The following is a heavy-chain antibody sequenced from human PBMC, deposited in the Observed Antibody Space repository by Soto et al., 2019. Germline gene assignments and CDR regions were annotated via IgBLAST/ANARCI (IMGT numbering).Heavy chain of an antibody. Sequence: EVQLVESGGGLVQPGGSLKLSCAASGFTFSGSAMHLVRQASGKGLEWVGRSRSKANNYATAYAASVSGRFTISRDDSKNTAYLQMNSLKTEDTAVYYCTGYASGSYVYGMDVWGQGTTVTGS. D-gene: IGHD3-10*01. CDR2: SRSKANNYAT. CDR1: GFTFSGSA. V-gene: IGHV3-73*01. CDR3: TGYASGSYVYGMDV. J-gene: IGHJ6*02.